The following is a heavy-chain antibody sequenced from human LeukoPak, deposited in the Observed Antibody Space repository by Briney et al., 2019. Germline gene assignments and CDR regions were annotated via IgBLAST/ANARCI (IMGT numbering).Heavy chain of an antibody. CDR2: IRYDGSNK. V-gene: IGHV3-30*02. J-gene: IGHJ4*02. Sequence: TGGCLRLSCAASGFTFSSYGMHWVRQAPGKGLEWVAFIRYDGSNKYYADSVKGRFTTSRDNSKNTLYLQMNSLRAEDTAVYYCAKDLRYSSPDYFDYWGQGTLVTVSS. CDR3: AKDLRYSSPDYFDY. D-gene: IGHD6-13*01. CDR1: GFTFSSYG.